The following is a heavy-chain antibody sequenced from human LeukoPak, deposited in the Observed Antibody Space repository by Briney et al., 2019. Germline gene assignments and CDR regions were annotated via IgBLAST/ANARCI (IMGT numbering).Heavy chain of an antibody. CDR3: ASSRPAIGWFDP. D-gene: IGHD2-21*01. J-gene: IGHJ5*02. CDR2: INPNSGGT. Sequence: GASVKASCKASGYTFTVYYMHWVREAPGQGLEWMGWINPNSGGTNYAQKFQGRVTMTRDTSISTAYMELSRLRSDDTAVYYCASSRPAIGWFDPWSQGTLVTVSS. V-gene: IGHV1-2*02. CDR1: GYTFTVYY.